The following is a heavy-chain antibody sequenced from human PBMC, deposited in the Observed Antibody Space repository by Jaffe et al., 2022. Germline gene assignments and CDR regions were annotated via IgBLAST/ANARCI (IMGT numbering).Heavy chain of an antibody. D-gene: IGHD3-3*01. CDR3: ARDRSWSGYYNSFDY. V-gene: IGHV4-34*01. CDR2: INHSGST. CDR1: GGSFSGYY. J-gene: IGHJ4*02. Sequence: QVQLQQWGAGLLKPSETLSLTCAVYGGSFSGYYWSWIRQPPGKGLEWIGEINHSGSTNYNPSLKSRVTISVDTSKNQFSLKLSSVTAADTAVYYCARDRSWSGYYNSFDYWGQGTLVTVSS.